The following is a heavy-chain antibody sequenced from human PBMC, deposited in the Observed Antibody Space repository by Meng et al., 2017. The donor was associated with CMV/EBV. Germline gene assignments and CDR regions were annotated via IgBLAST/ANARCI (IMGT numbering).Heavy chain of an antibody. V-gene: IGHV3-43*01. CDR1: GFTFDDYT. CDR3: AKDILEVPVPAAILSYGMDV. D-gene: IGHD2-2*02. Sequence: GESLKISCAASGFTFDDYTMHWVRQAPGKGLEWVSLISWDGGSTYYADSVKGRFTISRDNSKNSLYLQMNSLRIEDTALYYCAKDILEVPVPAAILSYGMDVWGQGTTVTVSS. J-gene: IGHJ6*02. CDR2: ISWDGGST.